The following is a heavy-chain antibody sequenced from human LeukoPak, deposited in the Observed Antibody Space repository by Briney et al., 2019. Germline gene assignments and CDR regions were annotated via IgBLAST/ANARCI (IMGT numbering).Heavy chain of an antibody. CDR3: ASVTLRYCSGGSCYPDY. D-gene: IGHD2-15*01. CDR2: ISSSSSYI. CDR1: GFTFSSYS. J-gene: IGHJ4*02. Sequence: GGSLRLSCAAPGFTFSSYSMNWVRQAPGKGLEWVSSISSSSSYIYYADSVKGRFTISRDNAKNSLYLQMNSLRAEDTAVYYCASVTLRYCSGGSCYPDYWGQGTLVTVSS. V-gene: IGHV3-21*01.